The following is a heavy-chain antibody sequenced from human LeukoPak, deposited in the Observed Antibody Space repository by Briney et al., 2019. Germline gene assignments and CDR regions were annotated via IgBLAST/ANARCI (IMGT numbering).Heavy chain of an antibody. J-gene: IGHJ4*02. CDR2: TNPNSGYT. Sequence: VASVKVSCKASGYTFTSYDINWVRQATGQGLEWMGWTNPNSGYTGYAQKFQGRLTITRNTSISTAYMELSSLRSEDTAVYYCARVAGSIDYWGQGTLVTVSS. CDR3: ARVAGSIDY. D-gene: IGHD6-19*01. CDR1: GYTFTSYD. V-gene: IGHV1-8*03.